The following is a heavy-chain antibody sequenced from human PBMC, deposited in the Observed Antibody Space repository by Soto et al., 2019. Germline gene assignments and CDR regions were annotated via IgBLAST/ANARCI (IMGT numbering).Heavy chain of an antibody. D-gene: IGHD4-17*01. Sequence: QVQLVQSGAEEKKPGASVKVSCKASGYTFTIYAMHWVRQAPGQRLEWMGRINDGNGNAKYSQKYQGRVTITRDTPASTAYMELSSLRSEGTAVYYCASESYGGEFDYWGQGTLVTVSS. J-gene: IGHJ4*02. CDR3: ASESYGGEFDY. CDR1: GYTFTIYA. CDR2: INDGNGNA. V-gene: IGHV1-3*05.